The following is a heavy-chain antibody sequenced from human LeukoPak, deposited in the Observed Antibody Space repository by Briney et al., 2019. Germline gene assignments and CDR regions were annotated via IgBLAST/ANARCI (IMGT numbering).Heavy chain of an antibody. CDR2: INPNSGGT. V-gene: IGHV1-2*06. J-gene: IGHJ4*02. CDR3: ARWSYGYSSSSSPLLDY. Sequence: ASVKVSCKASGYTFTGYYMHWVRQAPGQGLEWMGRINPNSGGTNYAQKFQGRVTMTRDTSISTAYMELSRQRSDDTAVYYCARWSYGYSSSSSPLLDYWGQGTLVTVSS. D-gene: IGHD6-6*01. CDR1: GYTFTGYY.